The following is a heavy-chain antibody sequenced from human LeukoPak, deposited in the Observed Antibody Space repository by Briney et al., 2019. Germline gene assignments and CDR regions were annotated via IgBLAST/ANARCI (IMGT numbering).Heavy chain of an antibody. Sequence: SETLSLTSTVSGGSVSSGSYYWSWIRQPPGKGLEWIGYIYYSGTTNYNPSLKSRVTISVDTSQNQFSLELSSVTAADAAVYYCARGLRGYRYGPFDYWGQGTLVTVSS. CDR2: IYYSGTT. CDR1: GGSVSSGSYY. J-gene: IGHJ4*02. CDR3: ARGLRGYRYGPFDY. D-gene: IGHD5-18*01. V-gene: IGHV4-61*01.